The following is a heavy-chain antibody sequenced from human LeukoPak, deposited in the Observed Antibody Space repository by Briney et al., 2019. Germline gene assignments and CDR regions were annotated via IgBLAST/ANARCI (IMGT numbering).Heavy chain of an antibody. CDR3: ARGAHKRDDYGGFDY. CDR2: INPNSGGT. V-gene: IGHV1-2*02. CDR1: GYTFTAYY. J-gene: IGHJ4*02. D-gene: IGHD4-23*01. Sequence: ASVKVSCKASGYTFTAYYMHWVRQAPGQGLEWMGWINPNSGGTNYAQKFQGRVTMTRDTSISTPYMELSRLRSDDTAVYYCARGAHKRDDYGGFDYWGQGTLVTVSS.